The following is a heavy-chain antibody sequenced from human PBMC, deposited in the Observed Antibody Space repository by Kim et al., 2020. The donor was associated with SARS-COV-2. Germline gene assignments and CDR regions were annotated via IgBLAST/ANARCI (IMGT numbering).Heavy chain of an antibody. Sequence: GGSLRLSCAASGFTFSSYGMHWVRQAPGKGLEWVAVISYDGSNKYYADSVKGRFTISRDNSKNTLYLQMNSLRAEDTAVYYCAKDVNYDSSYFDYWGQGT. V-gene: IGHV3-30*18. J-gene: IGHJ4*02. CDR2: ISYDGSNK. CDR1: GFTFSSYG. D-gene: IGHD3-22*01. CDR3: AKDVNYDSSYFDY.